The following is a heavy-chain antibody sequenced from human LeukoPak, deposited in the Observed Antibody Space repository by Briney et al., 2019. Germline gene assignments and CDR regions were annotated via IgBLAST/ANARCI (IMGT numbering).Heavy chain of an antibody. Sequence: SETLSLTCTVSGGSISSSNYYWAWIRQPPGKGLEWIGNIHYSGSTYYNASLNSRITMSIDTSKNRFSLRLSSVTAADTAVFFCARLPERSDLLPSYANSFDWRGQGTLVTVSS. CDR3: ARLPERSDLLPSYANSFDW. CDR2: IHYSGST. CDR1: GGSISSSNYY. D-gene: IGHD3-9*01. J-gene: IGHJ4*02. V-gene: IGHV4-39*01.